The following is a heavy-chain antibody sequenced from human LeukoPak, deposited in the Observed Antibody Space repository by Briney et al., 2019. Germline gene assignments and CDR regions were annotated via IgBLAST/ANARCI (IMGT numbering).Heavy chain of an antibody. J-gene: IGHJ3*02. CDR3: ARGQLGDAFDI. CDR2: ISYDGSNK. CDR1: GFTFSSYA. Sequence: PGRSLRLSCAASGFTFSSYAMHWVRQAPGKGLEWVAVISYDGSNKYYADSVKGRFTISRDNSKNTLYLQMNSLRAEDTAVYYCARGQLGDAFDIWGQGTMVTVSS. D-gene: IGHD7-27*01. V-gene: IGHV3-30*14.